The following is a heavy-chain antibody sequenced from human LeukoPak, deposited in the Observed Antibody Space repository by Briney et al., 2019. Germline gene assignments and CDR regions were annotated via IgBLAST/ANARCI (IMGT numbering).Heavy chain of an antibody. CDR2: IIPIFGTA. CDR1: GGTFSSYA. Sequence: SVKVSCKASGGTFSSYAISWVRQAPGQGLEWMGGIIPIFGTANYAQKFQGRVTITADESTSTAYMELSSLRSEDTAVYYCARVSGITGAFDIWGQGTMVTVSS. V-gene: IGHV1-69*13. CDR3: ARVSGITGAFDI. J-gene: IGHJ3*02. D-gene: IGHD1-1*01.